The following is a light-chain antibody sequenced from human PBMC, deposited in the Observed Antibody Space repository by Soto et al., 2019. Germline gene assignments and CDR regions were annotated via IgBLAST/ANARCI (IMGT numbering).Light chain of an antibody. Sequence: DIQMTQSPSSLSASIGDRITITCQASQSISSHLYWFQQKPGQAPKLLIYAASSLQSGVPSRFSGSGSGTDFTHTISSLQPEDFATYYCQQSYSNSITFGQGTRLEIK. V-gene: IGKV1-39*01. CDR2: AAS. CDR3: QQSYSNSIT. J-gene: IGKJ5*01. CDR1: QSISSH.